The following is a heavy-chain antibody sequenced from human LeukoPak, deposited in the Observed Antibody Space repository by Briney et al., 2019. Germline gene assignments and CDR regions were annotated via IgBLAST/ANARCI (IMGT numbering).Heavy chain of an antibody. J-gene: IGHJ4*02. D-gene: IGHD2/OR15-2a*01. CDR1: GASISNGYW. Sequence: SETLSLTCSVSGASISNGYWWSWVRPPPGKGLEWIGQIYYSGSTDYNSSLKSRVSISIDKSKNQVSLKLTSVTAADTALYYCTRRPWPLYHFDYWGQGALVTVSS. V-gene: IGHV4-4*02. CDR3: TRRPWPLYHFDY. CDR2: IYYSGST.